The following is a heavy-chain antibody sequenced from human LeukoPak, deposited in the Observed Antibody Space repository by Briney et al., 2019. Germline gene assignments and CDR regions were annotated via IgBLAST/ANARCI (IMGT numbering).Heavy chain of an antibody. V-gene: IGHV1-8*01. J-gene: IGHJ6*02. CDR3: ARGSLYDFWSGYQGYYYGMDV. CDR1: GYTFTSYD. CDR2: MNPNSGNT. D-gene: IGHD3-3*01. Sequence: ASVKVSCKASGYTFTSYDINWVRQATGQGREWMGWMNPNSGNTGYAQKLQGRVTMTRNTSISTAYMELSSLRSEDTAVYYCARGSLYDFWSGYQGYYYGMDVWGQGTTVTVSS.